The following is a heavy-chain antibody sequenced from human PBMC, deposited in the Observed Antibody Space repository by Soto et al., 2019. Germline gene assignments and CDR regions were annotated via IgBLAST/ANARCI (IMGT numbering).Heavy chain of an antibody. Sequence: PSETLSLTCTVSGGSTSTYYWTWIRQPPGKGLEWIGYISYSGSTNYNPSLKSRLTISLNTSKKHFSLKLSSVTAADTAVYYCARGTRATQYYYYFYGMDVWGQGTTVTVSS. CDR1: GGSTSTYY. CDR2: ISYSGST. CDR3: ARGTRATQYYYYFYGMDV. V-gene: IGHV4-59*01. J-gene: IGHJ6*02.